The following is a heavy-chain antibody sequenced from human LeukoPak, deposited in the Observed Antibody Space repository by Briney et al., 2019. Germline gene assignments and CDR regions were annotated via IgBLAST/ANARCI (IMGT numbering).Heavy chain of an antibody. CDR2: IYYSGST. CDR3: ARGGEYGDYVA. D-gene: IGHD4-17*01. Sequence: SETLSLTCTVSGGSISSGDYYWSWIRQPPGKGLEWIGYIYYSGSTYYNPSLKSRVTISVDTSKNQFSLKLSSVTAADTAVYYCARGGEYGDYVAWGQGTLVTVSS. J-gene: IGHJ5*02. CDR1: GGSISSGDYY. V-gene: IGHV4-30-4*02.